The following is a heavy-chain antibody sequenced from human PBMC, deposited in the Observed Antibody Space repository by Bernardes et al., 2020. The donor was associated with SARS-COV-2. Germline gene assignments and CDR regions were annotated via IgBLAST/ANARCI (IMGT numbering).Heavy chain of an antibody. D-gene: IGHD2-2*01. J-gene: IGHJ4*02. Sequence: GGSLRLSCAASGFTVSTNYMSWVRQAPGKGLEWVSVIYAGGDTYYADSVKGRFTISRDNSENTLYLQMNSLRGEDTAVYYCARDTRGRGLGRYYFDYWGQGTLVTVSS. V-gene: IGHV3-53*01. CDR3: ARDTRGRGLGRYYFDY. CDR2: IYAGGDT. CDR1: GFTVSTNY.